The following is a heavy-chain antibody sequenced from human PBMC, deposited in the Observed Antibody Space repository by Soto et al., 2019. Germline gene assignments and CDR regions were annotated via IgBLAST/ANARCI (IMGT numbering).Heavy chain of an antibody. Sequence: DVQLLESGGDLVQPGGSLRLSCATSGFTFNSYAMNWVRQAPGKGLEWVSTLSGSGGSTYYADSVKGRFTISRDNSKNTLYLQMNSLRAEDTAIYYCAKDSAGYDLWGGFCAFDIWGQGTMVTFSS. D-gene: IGHD3-3*01. J-gene: IGHJ3*02. CDR3: AKDSAGYDLWGGFCAFDI. V-gene: IGHV3-23*01. CDR1: GFTFNSYA. CDR2: LSGSGGST.